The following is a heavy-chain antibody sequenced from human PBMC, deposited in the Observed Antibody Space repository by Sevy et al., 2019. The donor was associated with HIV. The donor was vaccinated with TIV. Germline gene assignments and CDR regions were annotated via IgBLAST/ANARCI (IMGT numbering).Heavy chain of an antibody. CDR1: GYTLTKLS. V-gene: IGHV1-24*01. Sequence: ASVKVSCKVSGYTLTKLSMHWVRQAPGKGLEWMGTFDPEDGETIYEQKFQGRVTMTEDTSTDTAYMELSSLRSEDTAVYYCATTKDYYENSGDPLDFWGQGTLVTVSS. J-gene: IGHJ4*02. CDR3: ATTKDYYENSGDPLDF. CDR2: FDPEDGET. D-gene: IGHD3-22*01.